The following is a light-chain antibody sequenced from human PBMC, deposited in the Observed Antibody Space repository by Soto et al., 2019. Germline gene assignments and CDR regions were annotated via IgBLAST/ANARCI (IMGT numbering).Light chain of an antibody. J-gene: IGLJ1*01. V-gene: IGLV2-14*01. CDR3: SSYTTSNTYV. CDR1: SSDVGRYNY. Sequence: QSALTQPASVSGSPGQSITISCTGTSSDVGRYNYVSWYQQYPGKAPKLMIYEVNNRPSGVSNRFSGSKSGNTASLTISGLQAEEEADYYCSSYTTSNTYVFGTGTKVTVL. CDR2: EVN.